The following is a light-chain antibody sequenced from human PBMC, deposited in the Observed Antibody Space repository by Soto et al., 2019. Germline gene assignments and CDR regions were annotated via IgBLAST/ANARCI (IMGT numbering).Light chain of an antibody. CDR2: DAS. CDR3: QQRINWPLT. J-gene: IGKJ4*01. CDR1: QSVSSY. V-gene: IGKV3-11*01. Sequence: EIVLTQSPATLSLSPGERATLSCRASQSVSSYLGWYQQKPGQAPRLLIYDASNRATGIPARFSGSGSGTDFTLTISSLEPEDSAVYYCQQRINWPLTFGGGTKVEIK.